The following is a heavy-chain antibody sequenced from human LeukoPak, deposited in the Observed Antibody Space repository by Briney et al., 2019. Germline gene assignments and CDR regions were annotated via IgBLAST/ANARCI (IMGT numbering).Heavy chain of an antibody. D-gene: IGHD3-9*01. CDR1: GGTLSSYA. CDR2: IIPIFGTA. Sequence: SVKVSCKASGGTLSSYAISWVRQAPGQGLEWMGGIIPIFGTANYAQKFQGRVTITADKSTSTAYMELSSLRSEDTAVYYCAREYPAYYDILTGYPLGAYYYYMDVWGKGTTVTVSS. V-gene: IGHV1-69*06. J-gene: IGHJ6*03. CDR3: AREYPAYYDILTGYPLGAYYYYMDV.